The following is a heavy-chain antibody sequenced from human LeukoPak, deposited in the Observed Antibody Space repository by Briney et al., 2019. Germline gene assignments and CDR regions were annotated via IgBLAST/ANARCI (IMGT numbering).Heavy chain of an antibody. CDR2: IYYRGST. CDR3: ARSGVFTGYDAFDI. J-gene: IGHJ3*02. V-gene: IGHV4-59*08. D-gene: IGHD6-13*01. Sequence: SETLSLTCTVSGGSINISYWSWIRQPPGKGLEWIGYIYYRGSTNYNPSLKSRVTISVDTSKNQYSLKLSSVTAADTAVYHCARSGVFTGYDAFDIWGQGTRVTVSS. CDR1: GGSINISY.